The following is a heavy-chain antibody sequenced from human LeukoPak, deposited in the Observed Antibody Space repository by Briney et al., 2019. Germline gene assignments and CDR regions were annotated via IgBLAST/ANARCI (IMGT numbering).Heavy chain of an antibody. CDR1: GFTFSSYG. V-gene: IGHV3-33*01. CDR3: ARDQSPYCGGDCFGSRPLSAFDI. Sequence: GGSLRLSCAASGFTFSSYGMHWVRQAPGKGLEWVAVIWYDGSNKYYADSVKGRFTISRDNSKNTLYLQMNSLRAEDTAVYYCARDQSPYCGGDCFGSRPLSAFDIWGQGTMVTVSS. CDR2: IWYDGSNK. J-gene: IGHJ3*02. D-gene: IGHD2-21*02.